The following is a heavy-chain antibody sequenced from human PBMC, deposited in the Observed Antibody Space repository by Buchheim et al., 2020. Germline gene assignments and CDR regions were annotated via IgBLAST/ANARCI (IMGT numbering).Heavy chain of an antibody. CDR2: IWYDGSNK. CDR1: GFTFSSYG. CDR3: ARVGYYYGSGSFDL. Sequence: QVQLVESGGGVVQPGRSLRLSCAASGFTFSSYGMNWVRQAPGKGLEWVAVIWYDGSNKYYADSVKGRFNIPRANSKNTQYLQMNSLRAEDTAVYYCARVGYYYGSGSFDLWGRGTL. J-gene: IGHJ2*01. V-gene: IGHV3-33*01. D-gene: IGHD3-10*01.